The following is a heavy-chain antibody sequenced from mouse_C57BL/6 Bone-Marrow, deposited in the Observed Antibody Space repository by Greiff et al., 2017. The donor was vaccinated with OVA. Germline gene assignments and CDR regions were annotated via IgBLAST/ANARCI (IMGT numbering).Heavy chain of an antibody. D-gene: IGHD2-5*01. J-gene: IGHJ4*01. Sequence: EVMLVESGGGLVQPKGSLKLSCAASGFSFNTYAMNWVRQAPGKGLEWVARIRSKSNNYATYYADSVKDRFTISRDDSESMLYLQMNNLKTEDTAMYYCVRHYSNESYAMDYWGQGTSVTVSS. CDR2: IRSKSNNYAT. CDR3: VRHYSNESYAMDY. CDR1: GFSFNTYA. V-gene: IGHV10-1*01.